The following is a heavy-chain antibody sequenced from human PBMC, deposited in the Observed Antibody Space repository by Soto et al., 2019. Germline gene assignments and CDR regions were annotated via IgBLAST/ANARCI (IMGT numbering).Heavy chain of an antibody. D-gene: IGHD6-13*01. CDR2: ISGSSGYI. V-gene: IGHV3-21*01. J-gene: IGHJ3*02. CDR3: ARGPISSWGVFDI. Sequence: EVQLVESGGGLVKPGDSLTLSCAASGFTFSTYSMNWVRQAPGTRLEWVSSISGSSGYIYYADSVKGRFTISRDNAKNSLFLQMNSLRADDAAVYYCARGPISSWGVFDIWGPGRTVPVSS. CDR1: GFTFSTYS.